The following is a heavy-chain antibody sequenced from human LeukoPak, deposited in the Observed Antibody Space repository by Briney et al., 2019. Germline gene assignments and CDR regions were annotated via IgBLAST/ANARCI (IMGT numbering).Heavy chain of an antibody. J-gene: IGHJ4*02. CDR3: ARVGPDY. CDR1: GYSITSGYF. CDR2: IHHSGST. Sequence: PSETLSLTCTVSGYSITSGYFWGWIRQPPGKGLEWIGSIHHSGSTFYNPSLKSRVTISLDTSKNQFALKLTSVTAADTAVYYCARVGPDYWGQGTLVTVSS. V-gene: IGHV4-38-2*02.